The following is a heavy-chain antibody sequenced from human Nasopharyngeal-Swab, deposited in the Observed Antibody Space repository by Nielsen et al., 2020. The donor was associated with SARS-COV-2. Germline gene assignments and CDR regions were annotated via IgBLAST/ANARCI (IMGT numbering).Heavy chain of an antibody. J-gene: IGHJ6*02. CDR2: IKQDGSEK. CDR1: GFTFSSYW. Sequence: GESLKISCAASGFTFSSYWMSWVRQAPGKGLEWVANIKQDGSEKYYVDSVKGRFTISRDNAKNSLYLQMNSLRAEDTAVYYCARDSSDHYDFWSGYYTEAYYYYGMDVWGQGTTVTVSS. CDR3: ARDSSDHYDFWSGYYTEAYYYYGMDV. D-gene: IGHD3-3*01. V-gene: IGHV3-7*03.